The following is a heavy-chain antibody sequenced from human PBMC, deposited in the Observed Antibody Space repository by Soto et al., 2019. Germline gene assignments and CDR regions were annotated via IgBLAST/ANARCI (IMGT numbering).Heavy chain of an antibody. D-gene: IGHD2-2*01. V-gene: IGHV4-39*01. J-gene: IGHJ4*02. CDR1: GGSISGSSYY. Sequence: PSETLSLTCSVSGGSISGSSYYWGWIRQSPGKGLEWIGSVYYSGNTYYNPSLKSRVTISVDTSKNQFSLKLNSVTAADTAVYYCAKEEGPNSVVPADFSLVYWGQGTLVTV. CDR2: VYYSGNT. CDR3: AKEEGPNSVVPADFSLVY.